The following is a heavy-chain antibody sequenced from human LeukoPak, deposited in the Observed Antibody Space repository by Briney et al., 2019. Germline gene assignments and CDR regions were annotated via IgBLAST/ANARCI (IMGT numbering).Heavy chain of an antibody. D-gene: IGHD1-20*01. CDR1: GFTFGDYA. CDR2: IRSKAYGGTT. V-gene: IGHV3-49*04. Sequence: PGGSLRLSCTGSGFTFGDYAMSWVRQAPGKGLEWVSFIRSKAYGGTTEYAASVKGRFAISRDDSKSVAYLQINSLKIEDTAVYYCARYNWNDGDAFDIWGQGTVVTVSS. J-gene: IGHJ3*02. CDR3: ARYNWNDGDAFDI.